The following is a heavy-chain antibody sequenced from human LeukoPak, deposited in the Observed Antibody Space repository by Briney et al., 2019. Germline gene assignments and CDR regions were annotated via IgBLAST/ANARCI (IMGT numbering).Heavy chain of an antibody. CDR1: GFTFSSYA. CDR3: AKAQQKRITMIVVVIPRGYYYFDY. V-gene: IGHV3-23*01. J-gene: IGHJ4*02. Sequence: GSLRLSCAASGFTFSSYAKSWVRQAPGKGLEWVSAISGSGGSTYYADSVKGRFTISRDNSKNTLYLQMNSLRAEDTAVYYCAKAQQKRITMIVVVIPRGYYYFDYWGQGTLVTVSS. CDR2: ISGSGGST. D-gene: IGHD3-22*01.